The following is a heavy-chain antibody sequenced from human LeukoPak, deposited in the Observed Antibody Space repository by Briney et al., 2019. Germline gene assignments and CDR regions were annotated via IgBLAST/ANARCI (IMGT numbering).Heavy chain of an antibody. CDR1: GYTFTSYY. Sequence: ASVKVSCKASGYTFTSYYMHWVRQDPGQGLEWMGIINPSGGSTSYAEKFQGRVTMTRDMSTSTVYMELSSLRSEDTAVYYCARGSAYDNSSSLRVDAFYIWGQGTMVTVSS. D-gene: IGHD6-6*01. J-gene: IGHJ3*02. V-gene: IGHV1-46*01. CDR3: ARGSAYDNSSSLRVDAFYI. CDR2: INPSGGST.